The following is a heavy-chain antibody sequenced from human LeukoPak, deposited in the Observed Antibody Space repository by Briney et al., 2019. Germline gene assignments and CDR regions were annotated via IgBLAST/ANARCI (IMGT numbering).Heavy chain of an antibody. CDR1: EFTFSSYS. Sequence: GGSLRLSCAASEFTFSSYSMNWVRQAPGKGLEWVSYITNSGNSKSYADSVKGRFTISRDNTKNSLYLQMNGLRAEDTAVYYCARGGTIRYPFDYWGQETLVTVSS. CDR3: ARGGTIRYPFDY. CDR2: ITNSGNSK. V-gene: IGHV3-48*01. J-gene: IGHJ4*02. D-gene: IGHD1-1*01.